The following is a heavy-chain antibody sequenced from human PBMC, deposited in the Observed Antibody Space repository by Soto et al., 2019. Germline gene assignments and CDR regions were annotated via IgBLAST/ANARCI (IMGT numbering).Heavy chain of an antibody. V-gene: IGHV4-4*02. D-gene: IGHD3-10*01. J-gene: IGHJ5*02. Sequence: SETLSLTCAVSGGSISSSNWWSWVRQPPGKGLEWIGEIYHSGSTNYNQSLKSRVTISVDKSKNQFSLKLSSVTAADTAVYYCARRFNYYGSGSFDPWGQGTLVTVSS. CDR1: GGSISSSNW. CDR3: ARRFNYYGSGSFDP. CDR2: IYHSGST.